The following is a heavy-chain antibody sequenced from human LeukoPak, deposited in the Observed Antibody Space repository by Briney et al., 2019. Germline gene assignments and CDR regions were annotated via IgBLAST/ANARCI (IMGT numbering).Heavy chain of an antibody. Sequence: GGSLRLSCAASGFTFSSYAMSWVRQAPGKGLEWVSAISGSGGSTYYADSVKGRFTISRDNSKNTLYLQMNSLRAEDTAVYYCAKGDLGAYDSSGPKGNYFDYRGQGTLVTVSS. D-gene: IGHD3-22*01. J-gene: IGHJ4*02. CDR3: AKGDLGAYDSSGPKGNYFDY. V-gene: IGHV3-23*01. CDR1: GFTFSSYA. CDR2: ISGSGGST.